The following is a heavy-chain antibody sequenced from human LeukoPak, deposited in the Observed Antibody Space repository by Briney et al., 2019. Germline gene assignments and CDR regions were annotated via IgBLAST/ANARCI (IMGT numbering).Heavy chain of an antibody. CDR1: GGSFSGYY. CDR3: ARAVGQYSDY. Sequence: PSETLSLTCAVYGGSFSGYYWSWIRQPPGKGLEWIGEINHSGSTNYNPSLKSRVTISVDTPKNQFSLKLSSVTAADTAVYYCARAVGQYSDYWGQGTLVTVSS. CDR2: INHSGST. J-gene: IGHJ4*02. D-gene: IGHD3-16*01. V-gene: IGHV4-34*01.